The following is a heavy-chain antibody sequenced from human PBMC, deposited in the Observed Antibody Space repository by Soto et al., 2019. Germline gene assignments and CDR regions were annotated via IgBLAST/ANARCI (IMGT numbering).Heavy chain of an antibody. CDR1: GFTFSSYS. CDR2: ISSSSSTI. CDR3: ARDNSSSWYGFYYYGMDV. Sequence: GGSLRLSCAASGFTFSSYSMNWVRQAPGKGLEWVSYISSSSSTIYYADSVKGRFTISRDNAKNSLYLQMNSLRDEDTAVYYCARDNSSSWYGFYYYGMDVWGQGTTVTVSS. V-gene: IGHV3-48*02. J-gene: IGHJ6*02. D-gene: IGHD6-13*01.